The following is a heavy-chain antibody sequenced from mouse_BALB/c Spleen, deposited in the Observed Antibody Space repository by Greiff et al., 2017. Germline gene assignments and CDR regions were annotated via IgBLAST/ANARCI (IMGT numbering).Heavy chain of an antibody. D-gene: IGHD1-1*01. V-gene: IGHV1-20*02. Sequence: VQLQQSGPELVKPGASVKISCKASGYSFTGYFMNWVMQSHGKSLEWIGRINPYNGDTFYNQKFKGKATLTVDKSSSTAHMELRSLASEDSAVYYCARNYYGSSPVFDYWGQGTTLTVSS. CDR1: GYSFTGYF. CDR2: INPYNGDT. J-gene: IGHJ2*01. CDR3: ARNYYGSSPVFDY.